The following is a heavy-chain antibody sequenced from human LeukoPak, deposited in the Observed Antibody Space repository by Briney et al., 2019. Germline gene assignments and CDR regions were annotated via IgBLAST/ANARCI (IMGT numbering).Heavy chain of an antibody. J-gene: IGHJ4*02. CDR2: IYYSGST. CDR3: ARETYSGYEEALNPCFDY. Sequence: SETLSLTCTVSGDSISSSSYYWGWIRQPPGKGLEWIGSIYYSGSTYYNPSLKSRVTISVETSKNQFSLKLSSVTAADTAVYYCARETYSGYEEALNPCFDYWGQGTLVTVSS. D-gene: IGHD5-12*01. CDR1: GDSISSSSYY. V-gene: IGHV4-39*07.